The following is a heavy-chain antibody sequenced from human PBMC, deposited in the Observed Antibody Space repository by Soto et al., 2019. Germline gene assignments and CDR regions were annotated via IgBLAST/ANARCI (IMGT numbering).Heavy chain of an antibody. D-gene: IGHD1-26*01. J-gene: IGHJ6*02. CDR2: IWHDGNNK. Sequence: GGSLRLSCAASGFTFSNYGMHWVRQAPGKGLEWVAIIWHDGNNKYYADSVRGRFIISRDNSNNRLYLQMNSLRAEDTSVSYCASDLVGASDSYGLDVWGQGTPVTVSS. CDR1: GFTFSNYG. CDR3: ASDLVGASDSYGLDV. V-gene: IGHV3-33*01.